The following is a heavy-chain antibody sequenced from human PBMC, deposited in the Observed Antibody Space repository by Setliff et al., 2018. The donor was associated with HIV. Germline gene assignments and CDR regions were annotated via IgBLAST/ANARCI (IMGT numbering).Heavy chain of an antibody. CDR2: MYLTGST. D-gene: IGHD5-18*01. Sequence: KASETLSLTCTVSGASISSGSFYWSWIRQPAGKGLEWIGRMYLTGSTNYNPSLESRVAISLDTSKNQFSLRMRSVTAADTAVYYCARVFVDTAVLRVLEYYFDSWGRGTLVTVSS. CDR1: GASISSGSFY. V-gene: IGHV4-61*02. J-gene: IGHJ4*02. CDR3: ARVFVDTAVLRVLEYYFDS.